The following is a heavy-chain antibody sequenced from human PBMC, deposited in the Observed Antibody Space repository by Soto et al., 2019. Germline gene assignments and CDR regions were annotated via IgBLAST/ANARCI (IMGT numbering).Heavy chain of an antibody. CDR2: IYYSGST. J-gene: IGHJ3*02. Sequence: SETLSLTCTVSGGSISSYYWSWIRQPPGKGLEWIGYIYYSGSTNYNPSLKSRVTISVDTSKNQFSLKLSSVTAADTAVYYCARLHYYGSGSYFKSPGAFDIWGQGTMVTVSS. D-gene: IGHD3-10*01. V-gene: IGHV4-59*01. CDR1: GGSISSYY. CDR3: ARLHYYGSGSYFKSPGAFDI.